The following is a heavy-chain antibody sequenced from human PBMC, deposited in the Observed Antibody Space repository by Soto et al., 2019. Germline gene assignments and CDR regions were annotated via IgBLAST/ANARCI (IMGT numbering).Heavy chain of an antibody. D-gene: IGHD3-16*01. CDR3: ASVEGVYGMDV. CDR2: IIPIFGTA. V-gene: IGHV1-69*13. Sequence: GASVKVSCKASGCTFSSYAISCVRQAPGQGLEWMGGIIPIFGTANYAQKFQGRVTITADESTSTAYMELSSLRSEDTAVYYCASVEGVYGMDVWGQGTTVTVSS. CDR1: GCTFSSYA. J-gene: IGHJ6*02.